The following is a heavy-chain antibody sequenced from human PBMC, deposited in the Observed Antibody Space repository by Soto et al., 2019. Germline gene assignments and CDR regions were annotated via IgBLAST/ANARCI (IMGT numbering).Heavy chain of an antibody. Sequence: GGSLRLSCAASGFTFSSYAMSWVRQAPGKGLEWVSAISGSGGSTYYADSVKGRFTISRDNSKNTLYLQMNSLRAEDTAVYCCAKDQAYSSGWLPGYYGMDVWGQGTTVTVSS. CDR1: GFTFSSYA. V-gene: IGHV3-23*01. J-gene: IGHJ6*02. D-gene: IGHD6-19*01. CDR3: AKDQAYSSGWLPGYYGMDV. CDR2: ISGSGGST.